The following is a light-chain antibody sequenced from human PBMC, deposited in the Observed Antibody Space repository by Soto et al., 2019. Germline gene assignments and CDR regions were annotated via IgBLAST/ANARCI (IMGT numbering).Light chain of an antibody. V-gene: IGLV2-14*01. Sequence: QSVLTQPASVSGSPGQSITISCTGTSRDIAASNFVSWYQQRPGKAPKVMIYEVSNRPSGVSNRFSGSKSGTTASLTISGLQAEDEADYYCSSYTANSVTLYVFGTGTKLTVL. J-gene: IGLJ1*01. CDR1: SRDIAASNF. CDR2: EVS. CDR3: SSYTANSVTLYV.